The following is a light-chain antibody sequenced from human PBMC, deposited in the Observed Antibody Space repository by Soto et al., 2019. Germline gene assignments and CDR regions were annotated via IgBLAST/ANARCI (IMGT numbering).Light chain of an antibody. CDR2: GAS. J-gene: IGKJ2*01. Sequence: DIQMTQSPSSLSASVGDRVTITCRASRTINNFLSWYQQKPGKPPKLLIYGASRLQSGVPSRFSGSGSGTDFILTISDLQTEDVAFYFCQESSSTLYIFGQGTKLEVK. CDR1: RTINNF. V-gene: IGKV1-39*01. CDR3: QESSSTLYI.